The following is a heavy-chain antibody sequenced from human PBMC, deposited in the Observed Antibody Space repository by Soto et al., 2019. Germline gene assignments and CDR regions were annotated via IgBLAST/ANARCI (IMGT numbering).Heavy chain of an antibody. D-gene: IGHD3-10*01. CDR2: ISGSGGST. J-gene: IGHJ5*02. Sequence: GGSLRLSCAASGFTFSSYAMSWVRQAPGKGLEWVSAISGSGGSTYYADSVKGRFTISRDNSKNTLYLQMNSLRAEDTAVYYCAKAPVSRGGGRNWFDPWGQGTLVTVSS. CDR1: GFTFSSYA. V-gene: IGHV3-23*01. CDR3: AKAPVSRGGGRNWFDP.